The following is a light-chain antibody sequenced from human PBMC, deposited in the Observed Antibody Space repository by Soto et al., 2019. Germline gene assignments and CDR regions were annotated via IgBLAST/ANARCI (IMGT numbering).Light chain of an antibody. J-gene: IGLJ1*01. V-gene: IGLV2-14*01. Sequence: QSALTQPASVSGSPGQSITISCTGTSSDVGTYNHVSWYQQHPGKAPKLMIYDVSNRPSGVSNRFSGSKSGNTASMTISGLQAEDEADYYCSSYTTSTTLGVFGTGTKLTLL. CDR2: DVS. CDR1: SSDVGTYNH. CDR3: SSYTTSTTLGV.